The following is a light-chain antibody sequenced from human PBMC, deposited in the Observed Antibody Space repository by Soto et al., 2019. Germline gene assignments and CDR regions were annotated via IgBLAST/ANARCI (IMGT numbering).Light chain of an antibody. Sequence: DIQLTQSPSFLSASVGDRVTITCRASQGIDSYLAWYQQKPGKAPKLLIYAASTLQSGVPSRFSGSGSGTDFTLTISSLQPEDFATYSCQQLNSYPWTFGQGTKVDIK. J-gene: IGKJ1*01. CDR3: QQLNSYPWT. CDR2: AAS. V-gene: IGKV1-9*01. CDR1: QGIDSY.